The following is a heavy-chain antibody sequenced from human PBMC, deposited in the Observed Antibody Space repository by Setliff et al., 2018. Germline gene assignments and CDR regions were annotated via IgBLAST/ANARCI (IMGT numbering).Heavy chain of an antibody. CDR3: ARDPQITYDILTGEPL. CDR2: IIPIFGTA. J-gene: IGHJ4*02. CDR1: GGTFSSYA. D-gene: IGHD3-9*01. Sequence: SVKVSCKASGGTFSSYAISWVRQAPGQGLEWMGGIIPIFGTAKYAQKFQGRVTITTDESTSTAYMELSSLRSEDTAVYYCARDPQITYDILTGEPLWGQGTLVTVSS. V-gene: IGHV1-69*05.